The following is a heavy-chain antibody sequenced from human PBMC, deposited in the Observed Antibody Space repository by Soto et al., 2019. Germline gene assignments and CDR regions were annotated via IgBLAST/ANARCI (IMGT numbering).Heavy chain of an antibody. Sequence: QVQLVQSGAEVKKPGASVKVSCKASGYTFTSYGISWVRQAPGQGLEWMGWINPYNGNTNYAQKPQXXXTXPTDTSTSTAYMELRSLRSDDTAVYYCARDWFGVDYWGQGTLVTVSS. D-gene: IGHD3-16*01. CDR1: GYTFTSYG. V-gene: IGHV1-18*01. CDR2: INPYNGNT. J-gene: IGHJ4*02. CDR3: ARDWFGVDY.